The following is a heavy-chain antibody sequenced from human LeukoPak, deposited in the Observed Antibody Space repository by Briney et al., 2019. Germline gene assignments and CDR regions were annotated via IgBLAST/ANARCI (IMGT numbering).Heavy chain of an antibody. D-gene: IGHD1-26*01. CDR2: IWYDGSIQ. V-gene: IGHV3-33*01. Sequence: PGGSLRLSCAASGFTFSSYGMHWVRQAPGKGLEWVAAIWYDGSIQYYADSVKGRFTISRDNSKNTLYLQMDSLRAEDTAVYYCTTDCCSWSDNGNYYHYWGQGKLVSVSS. CDR3: TTDCCSWSDNGNYYHY. CDR1: GFTFSSYG. J-gene: IGHJ4*02.